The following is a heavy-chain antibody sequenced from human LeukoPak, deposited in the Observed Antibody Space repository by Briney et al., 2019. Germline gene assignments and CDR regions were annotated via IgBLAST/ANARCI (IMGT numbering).Heavy chain of an antibody. V-gene: IGHV3-23*01. J-gene: IGHJ4*02. CDR3: ARESAGGGYFDY. Sequence: PGGSLRLSCAASGFTFSSYAVSWVRQAPGKGLEWVSAITGSGGYTYNADSVKGRFTISRDNAKNSLYLQMNSLRAEDTAVYYCARESAGGGYFDYWGQGTLVTVSS. CDR1: GFTFSSYA. D-gene: IGHD3-16*01. CDR2: ITGSGGYT.